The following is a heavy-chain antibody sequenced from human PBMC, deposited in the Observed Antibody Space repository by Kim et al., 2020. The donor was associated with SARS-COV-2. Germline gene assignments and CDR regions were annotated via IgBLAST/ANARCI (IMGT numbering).Heavy chain of an antibody. V-gene: IGHV1-3*01. J-gene: IGHJ3*02. Sequence: YSQKFHGRVTITRDTSASTAYMELSSLRSEDTAVYYCAREFPLKGDAFDIWGQGTMVTVSS. D-gene: IGHD3-16*01. CDR3: AREFPLKGDAFDI.